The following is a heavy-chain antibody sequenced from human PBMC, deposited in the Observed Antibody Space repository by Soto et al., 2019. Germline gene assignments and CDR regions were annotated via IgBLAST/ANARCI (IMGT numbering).Heavy chain of an antibody. CDR3: ARSVEALPVRGALDY. CDR2: IYWDDDA. CDR1: GFSLTTSGVG. D-gene: IGHD6-6*01. Sequence: QITLKESGPTLVKPTQTLTLTCTFSGFSLTTSGVGVGWIRQPPGQAPECLALIYWDDDARYSPSLHSRLTITKDPSIIRVVVTMTNMGPVDTATYYCARSVEALPVRGALDYWGQGTLVTVSS. V-gene: IGHV2-5*02. J-gene: IGHJ4*02.